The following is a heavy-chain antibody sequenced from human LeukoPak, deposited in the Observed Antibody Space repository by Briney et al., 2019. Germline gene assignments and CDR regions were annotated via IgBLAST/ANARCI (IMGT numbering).Heavy chain of an antibody. Sequence: SETLSLTCTVSGGSFSSSSFYWGWIRQPPGKGLEWVGTIYYSGSTYYNPSLKGRVTISVDTSKIQLSLKVRSVTAADTAVYYCGKQFIPDYGSASSFEYWGQGILVTVSS. D-gene: IGHD3-10*01. J-gene: IGHJ4*02. CDR2: IYYSGST. CDR1: GGSFSSSSFY. V-gene: IGHV4-39*01. CDR3: GKQFIPDYGSASSFEY.